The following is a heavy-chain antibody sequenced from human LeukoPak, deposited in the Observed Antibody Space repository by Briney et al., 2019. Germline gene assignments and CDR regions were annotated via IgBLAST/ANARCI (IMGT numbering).Heavy chain of an antibody. Sequence: GGSLRLSCAASGFTFSSYEMHWVRQAPGKGLEWVSYISSSGSTIYYADSVKGRFTISRDNAKNSLYLQMNSLRAEDTAVYYCARAAAACRCRFDPWGQGTLVTVSS. CDR2: ISSSGSTI. J-gene: IGHJ5*02. D-gene: IGHD6-13*01. V-gene: IGHV3-48*03. CDR1: GFTFSSYE. CDR3: ARAAAACRCRFDP.